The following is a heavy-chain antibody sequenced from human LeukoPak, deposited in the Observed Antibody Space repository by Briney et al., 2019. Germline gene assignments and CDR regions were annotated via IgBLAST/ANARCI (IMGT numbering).Heavy chain of an antibody. CDR3: ARDGYEFWSGYYHGAYFDY. J-gene: IGHJ4*02. Sequence: GGSLRLSCAASGFIFSDYSMNWVRQAPGQGLEWLSYITGSGTTIYYADSVRGRFTISRDNAKNSLYLQMNSLRDEDTAVYYCARDGYEFWSGYYHGAYFDYWGQGTLVTVSS. D-gene: IGHD3-3*01. CDR2: ITGSGTTI. CDR1: GFIFSDYS. V-gene: IGHV3-48*02.